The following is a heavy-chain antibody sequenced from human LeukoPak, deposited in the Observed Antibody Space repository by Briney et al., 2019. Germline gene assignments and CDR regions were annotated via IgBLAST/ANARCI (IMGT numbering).Heavy chain of an antibody. CDR1: GFTFSSYA. V-gene: IGHV3-23*01. CDR3: AKGSVDSSGYYGAYAFDI. CDR2: ISGSGGST. D-gene: IGHD3-22*01. Sequence: GGSLRLSCAASGFTFSSYAMSWVRQAPGKGLEWVSAISGSGGSTYYADSVKGRFTISRDNSKNTLYLQMNSLRAEDTAVYHCAKGSVDSSGYYGAYAFDIWGQGTMVTVSS. J-gene: IGHJ3*02.